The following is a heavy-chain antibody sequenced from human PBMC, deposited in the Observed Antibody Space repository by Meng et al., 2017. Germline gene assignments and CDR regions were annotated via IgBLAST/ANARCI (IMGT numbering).Heavy chain of an antibody. CDR1: GFPFSDYY. J-gene: IGHJ4*02. D-gene: IGHD6-19*01. CDR2: IWYDGSNK. CDR3: ARVVYSSGWSFDY. V-gene: IGHV3-33*08. Sequence: VELVGSGAGLVKPGVSLRLACAGSGFPFSDYYMSWIRQAPGKGLEWVAVIWYDGSNKYYADSVKGRFTISRDNSKNTLYLQMNSLRAEDTAVYYCARVVYSSGWSFDYWGQGTLVTVSS.